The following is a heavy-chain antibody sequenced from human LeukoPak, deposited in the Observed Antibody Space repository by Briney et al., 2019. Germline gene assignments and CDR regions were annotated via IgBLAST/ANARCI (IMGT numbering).Heavy chain of an antibody. D-gene: IGHD2-2*01. CDR3: ATSPASSCLDD. CDR1: GFSVSSTY. Sequence: GGSLRLSCAASGFSVSSTYMSWARQAPGKGLEWVSIVYSDGTTYYADSVKGRFTISRDNSKNTLYLQMNSLRAEDTAVYYCATSPASSCLDDWGQGTLVTVSS. V-gene: IGHV3-53*01. J-gene: IGHJ4*02. CDR2: VYSDGTT.